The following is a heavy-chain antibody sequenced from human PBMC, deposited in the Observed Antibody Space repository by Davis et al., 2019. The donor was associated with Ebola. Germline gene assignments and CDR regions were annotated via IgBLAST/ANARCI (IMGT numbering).Heavy chain of an antibody. V-gene: IGHV3-30*04. D-gene: IGHD3-3*01. CDR1: GFISTNYA. CDR2: VSYSERER. J-gene: IGHJ4*02. CDR3: ARAVFHEVLDY. Sequence: PGGSLRPFCVVSGFISTNYAMHWLRQAPGKGLEWVAVVSYSERERFYADSVKGRFTISRDNSENTLYLQMNSLTADDTAVYYCARAVFHEVLDYWGQGTPVTVSS.